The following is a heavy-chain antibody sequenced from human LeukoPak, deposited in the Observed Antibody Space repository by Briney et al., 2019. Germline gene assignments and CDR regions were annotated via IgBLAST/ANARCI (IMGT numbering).Heavy chain of an antibody. CDR1: GFTFSSYD. J-gene: IGHJ4*02. D-gene: IGHD4-17*01. CDR2: IGTAGDT. V-gene: IGHV3-13*03. CDR3: ARAGYGDYGGVFDY. Sequence: GGSLRLSCAACGFTFSSYDMHRVRQATGKGLEWVSAIGTAGDTYYPGSVKGQFTISRENAKNSLYLQMNSLRAGDTAVYYCARAGYGDYGGVFDYWGQGTLVTVSS.